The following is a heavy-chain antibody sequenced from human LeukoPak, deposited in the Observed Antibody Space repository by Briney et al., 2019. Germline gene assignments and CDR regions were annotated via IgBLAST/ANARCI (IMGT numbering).Heavy chain of an antibody. J-gene: IGHJ4*02. V-gene: IGHV3-23*01. CDR3: ARDYYDSSASFDY. CDR2: ISGSGSST. Sequence: AGGSLRLSCAASGFTFSSYAMSWVRQAPGKGLEWVSAISGSGSSTYYVDSVKGRFTISRDNAKNSLYLQMNSLRAEDTAVYYCARDYYDSSASFDYWGQGTLVTVSS. CDR1: GFTFSSYA. D-gene: IGHD3-22*01.